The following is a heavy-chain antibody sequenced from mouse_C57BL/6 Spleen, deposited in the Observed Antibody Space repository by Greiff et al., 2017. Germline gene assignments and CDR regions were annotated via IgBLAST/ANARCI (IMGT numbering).Heavy chain of an antibody. Sequence: QVQLKQPGAELVKPGASVKMSCKASGYSFTSYWITWVKQRPGQGLEWIGDIYPGSGSTNYNEKFKSKARRTVDTSSSTAYMQHCSLTSEDSAVYYWARLEDGSSWYGDVWGTGTTVTVSS. CDR2: IYPGSGST. CDR3: ARLEDGSSWYGDV. D-gene: IGHD1-1*01. CDR1: GYSFTSYW. J-gene: IGHJ1*03. V-gene: IGHV1-55*01.